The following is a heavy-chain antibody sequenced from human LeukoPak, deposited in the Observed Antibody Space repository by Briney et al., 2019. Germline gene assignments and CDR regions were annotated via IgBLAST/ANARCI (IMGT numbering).Heavy chain of an antibody. J-gene: IGHJ3*02. CDR1: GFMFRSYG. D-gene: IGHD3-10*01. CDR2: ISSSSSTI. Sequence: PGGSLRLSCAASGFMFRSYGMNWVRQAPGKGLEWVSYISSSSSTIYYADSVKGRFTISRDNAKNSLYLQMNSLRAEDTAVYYCARASAWFGELSAFDIWGQGTMVTVSS. CDR3: ARASAWFGELSAFDI. V-gene: IGHV3-48*01.